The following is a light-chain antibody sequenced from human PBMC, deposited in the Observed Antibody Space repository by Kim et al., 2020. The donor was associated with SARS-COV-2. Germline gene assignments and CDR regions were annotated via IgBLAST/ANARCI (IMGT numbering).Light chain of an antibody. J-gene: IGLJ1*01. CDR3: ISYTSTFTYV. Sequence: YNFVSWYQQPPDKAPKPIIYNVSERPSGVSNRFSGSKSGNTASLTISGLQAEDEADYYCISYTSTFTYVFGTGTKVTVL. CDR1: YNF. CDR2: NVS. V-gene: IGLV2-14*03.